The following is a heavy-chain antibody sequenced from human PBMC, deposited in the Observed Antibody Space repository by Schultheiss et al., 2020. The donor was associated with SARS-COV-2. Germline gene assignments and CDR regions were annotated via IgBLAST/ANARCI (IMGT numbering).Heavy chain of an antibody. V-gene: IGHV3-11*05. CDR2: ISSSSSYT. Sequence: GESLKISCAASGFTFSDYYMSWIRQAPGKGLEWVSYISSSSSYTNYADSVKGRFTISRDNAKNSLYLQMNSLRAEDTAVYYCARVMREYSSSWYVREYYYYYYGMDVWGQGTTVTVSS. CDR1: GFTFSDYY. D-gene: IGHD6-13*01. CDR3: ARVMREYSSSWYVREYYYYYYGMDV. J-gene: IGHJ6*02.